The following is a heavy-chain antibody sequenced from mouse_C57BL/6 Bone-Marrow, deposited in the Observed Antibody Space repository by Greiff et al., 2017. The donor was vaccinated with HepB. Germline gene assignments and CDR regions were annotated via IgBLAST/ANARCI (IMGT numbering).Heavy chain of an antibody. D-gene: IGHD1-1*01. CDR2: ISSGSSTI. V-gene: IGHV5-17*01. CDR1: GFTFSDYG. CDR3: AKKSYYYGSSSWFAY. Sequence: EVKLVESGGGLVKPGGSLKLSCAASGFTFSDYGMHWVRQAPEKGLEWVAYISSGSSTIYYADTVKGRFTISRDNAKNTLFLQMTSLRSEDTAMYYCAKKSYYYGSSSWFAYWGQGTLVTVSA. J-gene: IGHJ3*01.